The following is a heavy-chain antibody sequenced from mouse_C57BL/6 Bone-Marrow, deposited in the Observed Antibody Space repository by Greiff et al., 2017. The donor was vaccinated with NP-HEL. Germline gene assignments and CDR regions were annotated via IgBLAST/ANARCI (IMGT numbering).Heavy chain of an antibody. D-gene: IGHD2-3*01. CDR2: IDPSDSYT. J-gene: IGHJ3*01. CDR1: GYTFTSYW. Sequence: QVQLQQPGAELVMPGASVKLSCKASGYTFTSYWMHWVKQRPGQGLEWIGEIDPSDSYTNYNQKFQGKSTLTVDKSSSTAYMQLSSLTSEDSAVYYCARGYDDPAWFAYWGQGTLVTVSA. V-gene: IGHV1-69*01. CDR3: ARGYDDPAWFAY.